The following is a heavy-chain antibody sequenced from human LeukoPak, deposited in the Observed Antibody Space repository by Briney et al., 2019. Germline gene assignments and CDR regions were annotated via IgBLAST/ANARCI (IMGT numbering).Heavy chain of an antibody. CDR3: ARLNLGGWSDY. D-gene: IGHD6-19*01. J-gene: IGHJ4*02. CDR1: GGSSSSSSYY. CDR2: IYYSGST. V-gene: IGHV4-39*01. Sequence: PSETLSLTCTVSGGSSSSSSYYWRWIRQPPGKRLEWIGSIYYSGSTYYNPSLKSRVTISLDTSKNQFSLKLSSVTAADTAVYYGARLNLGGWSDYWGQGTLVTVSS.